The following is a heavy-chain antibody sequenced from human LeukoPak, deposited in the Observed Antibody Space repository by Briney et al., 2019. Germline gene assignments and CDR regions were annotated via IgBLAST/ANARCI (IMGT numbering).Heavy chain of an antibody. Sequence: RGESLKISCKGSEYSFTSYWSGWVRQMPGKGLEWMGIIYPGDSDTRYRPSFQGQVSISADKSISTAYLQWSSLKASDTAMYYCARLYGSGNYLKRFDYWGQGTLVTVSS. CDR3: ARLYGSGNYLKRFDY. D-gene: IGHD3-10*01. CDR1: EYSFTSYW. CDR2: IYPGDSDT. V-gene: IGHV5-51*01. J-gene: IGHJ4*02.